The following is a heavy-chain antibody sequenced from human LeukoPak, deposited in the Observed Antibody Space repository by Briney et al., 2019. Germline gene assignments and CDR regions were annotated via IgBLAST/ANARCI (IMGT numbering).Heavy chain of an antibody. V-gene: IGHV1-18*01. CDR3: ARISNWGSSAYGMDV. CDR2: ISTYNGDS. J-gene: IGHJ6*02. D-gene: IGHD7-27*01. CDR1: GYTLTSYG. Sequence: ASVKVSCKASGYTLTSYGISWVRQAPGQGLEWMGWISTYNGDSNYAQNLQGRGTLTTDTSTSTAYMELRSLSSDDTAVYYCARISNWGSSAYGMDVWGQGTTVTVSS.